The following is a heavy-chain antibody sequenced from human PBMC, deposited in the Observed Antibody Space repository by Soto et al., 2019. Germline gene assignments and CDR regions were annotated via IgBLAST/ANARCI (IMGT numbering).Heavy chain of an antibody. CDR1: GYTFTSYG. Sequence: QVQLVQSGAEVKKPGASVKVSCKASGYTFTSYGISWVRQAPGQGHEGMGWTSAYSANTNYAQKLQGRVNMTTDTSTSTAYMELRSLTSDDTAVYYCARSSMVRDLLFDSWGKGNLVTVSS. D-gene: IGHD3-10*01. V-gene: IGHV1-18*01. CDR2: TSAYSANT. CDR3: ARSSMVRDLLFDS. J-gene: IGHJ4*02.